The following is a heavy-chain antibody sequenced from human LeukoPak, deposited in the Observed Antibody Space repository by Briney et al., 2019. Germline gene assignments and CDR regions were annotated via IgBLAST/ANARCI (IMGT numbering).Heavy chain of an antibody. D-gene: IGHD6-13*01. CDR1: GFTFSSYA. V-gene: IGHV3-23*01. J-gene: IGHJ5*02. CDR2: ISGSGGST. Sequence: GGSLRLSCAASGFTFSSYAMSWVRQAPGKGLEWVSAISGSGGSTYYADSVKGRFTTSRGNSKNTLYLQMNSLRAEDTAVYYCAKYSSSWYQRSWFDPWGQGTLVTVSS. CDR3: AKYSSSWYQRSWFDP.